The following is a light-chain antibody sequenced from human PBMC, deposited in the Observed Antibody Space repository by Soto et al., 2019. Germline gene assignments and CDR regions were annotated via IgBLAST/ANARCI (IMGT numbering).Light chain of an antibody. CDR1: QSISSS. CDR2: GAS. V-gene: IGKV3-15*01. CDR3: QQYNNGPTYT. Sequence: EIVMTQSPATLSVSPGERATLSCRASQSISSSLAWYQQKPGQAPRLLIYGASTRATGIPARFSGSGSGTDFTLTISSLQSEDFAVYYCQQYNNGPTYTFGQGTKLEIK. J-gene: IGKJ2*01.